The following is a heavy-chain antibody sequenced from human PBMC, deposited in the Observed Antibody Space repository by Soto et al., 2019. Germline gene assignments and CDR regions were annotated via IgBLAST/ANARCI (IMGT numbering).Heavy chain of an antibody. Sequence: ASVKVSCKASGYTFTSYGISWVRQAPGQGLEWMGWISAYNGNTNYAQKLQGRVTMTTDTSTSTAYMELRSLRSDDTAVYYCARGDYLYYYYYYMDVRGKGTTVTVSS. CDR2: ISAYNGNT. D-gene: IGHD4-17*01. CDR3: ARGDYLYYYYYYMDV. CDR1: GYTFTSYG. J-gene: IGHJ6*03. V-gene: IGHV1-18*01.